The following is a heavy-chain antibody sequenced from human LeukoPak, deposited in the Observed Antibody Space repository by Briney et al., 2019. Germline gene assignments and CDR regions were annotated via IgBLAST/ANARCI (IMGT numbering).Heavy chain of an antibody. CDR1: GFIFSSYE. CDR2: TSIGGTTI. CDR3: VRGGGSAYKYNAFDI. Sequence: GGSLRLSCVASGFIFSSYEMNWVRQAPGKGLEWISYTSIGGTTIYYAESVKGRFTISRDNTKNSLYLQMNSLRAEDTAVYYCVRGGGSAYKYNAFDIWGQGTMVTGSS. D-gene: IGHD3-22*01. J-gene: IGHJ3*02. V-gene: IGHV3-48*03.